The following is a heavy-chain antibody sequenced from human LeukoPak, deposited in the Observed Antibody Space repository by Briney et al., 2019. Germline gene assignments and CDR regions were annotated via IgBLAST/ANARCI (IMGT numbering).Heavy chain of an antibody. J-gene: IGHJ4*02. CDR2: ITGSGGST. V-gene: IGHV3-23*01. CDR3: AKGKDC. CDR1: EFTFSDYA. Sequence: GGSLRLSCVASEFTFSDYAMSWVRQAPGKGLEWVSAITGSGGSTYYADSVKGRFTISRNNSKNTLYLQMNSLRADDTAVYYCAKGKDCWGQGTLVTVSS.